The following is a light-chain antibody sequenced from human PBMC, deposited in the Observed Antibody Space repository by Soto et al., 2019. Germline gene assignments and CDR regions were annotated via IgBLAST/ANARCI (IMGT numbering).Light chain of an antibody. CDR1: QNITNN. V-gene: IGKV1-33*01. J-gene: IGKJ4*01. CDR2: HAS. Sequence: DIQMTQSPASLSASVGDRITIHFQASQNITNNLSWYQQKPGKAPNLLIYHASKLAKGVTSRFSGSGSGTDFTLTISGLQPEDFATYYCQQLSSYPSTFGGGTKVDI. CDR3: QQLSSYPST.